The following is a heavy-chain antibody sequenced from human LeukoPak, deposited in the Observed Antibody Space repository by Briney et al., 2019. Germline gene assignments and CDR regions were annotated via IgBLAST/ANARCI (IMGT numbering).Heavy chain of an antibody. D-gene: IGHD3-16*01. V-gene: IGHV3-30*02. Sequence: GGSLRLSCAASGFTFSSCGMHWIRQAPGKGLEWVAFIRNDGSIIYNADSVKGRFTISRDNSKNTLYLQMNSLRADDTAVYYCAKDTPLCYFDYWGQGTLVTVSS. CDR3: AKDTPLCYFDY. CDR2: IRNDGSII. CDR1: GFTFSSCG. J-gene: IGHJ4*02.